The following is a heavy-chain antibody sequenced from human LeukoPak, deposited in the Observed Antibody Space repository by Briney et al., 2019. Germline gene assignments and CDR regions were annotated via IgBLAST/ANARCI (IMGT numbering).Heavy chain of an antibody. CDR1: GYTLTELS. V-gene: IGHV1-24*01. Sequence: ASVKVSCKVSGYTLTELSMHWVRQTPGKGLERMGGFDPEDGETIYAQKFQGRVTMTEDTSTDTAYMELSSLRSEDTAVYYCAKTSTVDAFDIWGQGTMVTVSS. CDR2: FDPEDGET. CDR3: AKTSTVDAFDI. D-gene: IGHD4-17*01. J-gene: IGHJ3*02.